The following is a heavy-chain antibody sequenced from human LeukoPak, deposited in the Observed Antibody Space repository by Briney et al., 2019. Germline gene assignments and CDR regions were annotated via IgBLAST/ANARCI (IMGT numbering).Heavy chain of an antibody. Sequence: PGGSLRLSCDVSGFTFDGYAMHWVRHAPGKGLEWVSGISWNSGSIGYADSVNGRFTISRDNAKNSLYLQMNSLSAEDTALYYCAKDKKSYSTSPSITIFAHYYYYMDVWGKGTTVTVSS. CDR2: ISWNSGSI. D-gene: IGHD3-3*01. CDR1: GFTFDGYA. CDR3: AKDKKSYSTSPSITIFAHYYYYMDV. V-gene: IGHV3-9*01. J-gene: IGHJ6*03.